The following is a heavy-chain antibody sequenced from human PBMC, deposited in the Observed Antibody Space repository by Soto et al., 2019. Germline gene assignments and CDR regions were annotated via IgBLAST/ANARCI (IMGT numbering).Heavy chain of an antibody. V-gene: IGHV1-69*06. CDR2: IIPIFGTA. Sequence: QVQLVQSGAEVKKPGSSVKVSCKASGGTFSSYAISWVRQAPGQGLEWVGGIIPIFGTANYAQKFQGRVTITEDKSTSTAYMELSSLRSEDTAVYYCARGGMYYYDSSGYYGFDYWGQGTLVTVSS. D-gene: IGHD3-22*01. J-gene: IGHJ4*02. CDR1: GGTFSSYA. CDR3: ARGGMYYYDSSGYYGFDY.